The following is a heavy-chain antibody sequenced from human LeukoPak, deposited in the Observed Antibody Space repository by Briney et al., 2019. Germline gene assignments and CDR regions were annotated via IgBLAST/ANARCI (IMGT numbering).Heavy chain of an antibody. D-gene: IGHD6-19*01. Sequence: PGGSLRLSCAASGFTFSSYSMNWVRQAPGKGLEWVSSISSSSSYIYYADSVKGRFTISRDNAKNSLYLQMNSLRAEDTAVYYCARGRSSSGSYYFDYWGQGTLVTVSS. V-gene: IGHV3-21*01. CDR2: ISSSSSYI. J-gene: IGHJ4*02. CDR3: ARGRSSSGSYYFDY. CDR1: GFTFSSYS.